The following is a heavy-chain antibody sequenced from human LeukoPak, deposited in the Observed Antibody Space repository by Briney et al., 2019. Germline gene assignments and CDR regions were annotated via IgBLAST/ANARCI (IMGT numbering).Heavy chain of an antibody. J-gene: IGHJ6*02. Sequence: PSETLSLTCTVSGGSISSSSYYWGWIRQPPGKGLEWIGSIYYSGSTYYNPSLKSRVTISVDTSKNQFSRKLSSVTAADTAVYYCARRGGGYYGMDVWGQGTTVTVSS. V-gene: IGHV4-39*01. CDR1: GGSISSSSYY. D-gene: IGHD2-15*01. CDR3: ARRGGGYYGMDV. CDR2: IYYSGST.